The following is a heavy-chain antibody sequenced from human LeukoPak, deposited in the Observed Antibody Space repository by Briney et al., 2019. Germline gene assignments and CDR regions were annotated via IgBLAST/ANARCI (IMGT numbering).Heavy chain of an antibody. CDR2: INPNSGGT. CDR3: ARSAAALYYFDY. CDR1: GYTFTGYY. D-gene: IGHD6-13*01. V-gene: IGHV1-2*02. J-gene: IGHJ4*02. Sequence: GASVKVSCKASGYTFTGYYMHWGRQAPGQGLEWMGWINPNSGGTNYAQKFQGRVTMTRDTSISTAYMELSRLRSDDTAVYYCARSAAALYYFDYWGQGTLVTVSS.